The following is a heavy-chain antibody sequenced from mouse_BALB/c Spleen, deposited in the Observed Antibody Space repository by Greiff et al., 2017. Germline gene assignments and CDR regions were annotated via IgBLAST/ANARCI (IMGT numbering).Heavy chain of an antibody. D-gene: IGHD2-10*02. V-gene: IGHV1-54*01. Sequence: VQLQQSGAELVRPGTSVKVSCKASGYAFTNYLIEWVKQRPGQGLEWIGVINPGSGGTNYNEKFKGKATLTADKSSSTAYMQLSSLTSDDSAVYFCARSSTVRSFDYWGQGTTLTVSS. CDR2: INPGSGGT. CDR1: GYAFTNYL. CDR3: ARSSTVRSFDY. J-gene: IGHJ2*01.